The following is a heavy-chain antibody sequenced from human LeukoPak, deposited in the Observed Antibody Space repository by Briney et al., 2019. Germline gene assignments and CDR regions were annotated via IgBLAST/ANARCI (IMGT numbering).Heavy chain of an antibody. D-gene: IGHD2-8*01. CDR2: IYYSGST. J-gene: IGHJ4*02. CDR3: ARGVLVTVYAAFDY. CDR1: GGSISSYY. Sequence: PSETLSLTCTVSGGSISSYYWSWIRQPPGKGLEWIGYIYYSGSTNYNPSLKSRVTISVDTSKNQFSLELSSVTAADTAVYYCARGVLVTVYAAFDYWGQGTLVTVSS. V-gene: IGHV4-59*12.